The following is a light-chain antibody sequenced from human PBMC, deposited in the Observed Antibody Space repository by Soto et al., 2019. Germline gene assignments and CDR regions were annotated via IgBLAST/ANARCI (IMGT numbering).Light chain of an antibody. CDR2: EVN. V-gene: IGLV2-14*01. Sequence: ALTQPASLSGSPGQSITISCTGTSSDIGYYDYVSWYQHHSGKAPKLIIYEVNNRPSGVSNRFSGSKSVNTASLTISGLQAEDEADYYCSSHSSSSAYYVFGTGTKVTV. J-gene: IGLJ1*01. CDR3: SSHSSSSAYYV. CDR1: SSDIGYYDY.